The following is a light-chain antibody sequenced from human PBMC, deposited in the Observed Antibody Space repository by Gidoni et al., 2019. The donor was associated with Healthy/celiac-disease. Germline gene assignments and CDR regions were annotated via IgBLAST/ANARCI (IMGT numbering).Light chain of an antibody. V-gene: IGLV3-21*02. CDR2: ADS. J-gene: IGLJ1*01. CDR3: QVWDSSSDSYV. CDR1: NIGSKS. Sequence: SSVLTQPPSVSVAPGQTARITCGGNNIGSKSVHWYQQKPGQAPVLVVYADSARPSGIPEGFSGSNSGNTATLTISRVEAGDEADYYGQVWDSSSDSYVFGTGTKITVL.